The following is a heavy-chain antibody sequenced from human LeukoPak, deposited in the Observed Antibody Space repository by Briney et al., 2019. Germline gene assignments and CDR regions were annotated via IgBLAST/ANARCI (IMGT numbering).Heavy chain of an antibody. CDR3: ARGPINYDSSGETKNQPGAFDI. V-gene: IGHV1-69*05. CDR1: GGTFSSYA. D-gene: IGHD3-22*01. CDR2: IIPIFGTA. Sequence: SVKVSCKASGGTFSSYAISWVRQAPGQGLEWMGGIIPIFGTANYAQKFQGRVTITTDESTSTAYMELSSLRSEDTAVYYCARGPINYDSSGETKNQPGAFDIWGQGTMVTVSS. J-gene: IGHJ3*02.